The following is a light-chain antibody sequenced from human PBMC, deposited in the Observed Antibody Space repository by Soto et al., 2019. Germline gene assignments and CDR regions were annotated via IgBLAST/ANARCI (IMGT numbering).Light chain of an antibody. Sequence: QSALTQPASVSGSPGQSITISCTGTSSDVGGYNYVSWYQQHPGKAPKLMISEVSNRPSGVSNRFYGSKSGNTASLTISGLQAEDEADYYCNSYTSSNTFVFGTGTQLTVL. V-gene: IGLV2-14*01. CDR2: EVS. CDR3: NSYTSSNTFV. CDR1: SSDVGGYNY. J-gene: IGLJ7*01.